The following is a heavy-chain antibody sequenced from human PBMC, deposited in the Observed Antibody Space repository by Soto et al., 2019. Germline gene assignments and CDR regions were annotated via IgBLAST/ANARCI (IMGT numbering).Heavy chain of an antibody. CDR2: ISGSGGST. D-gene: IGHD3-22*01. V-gene: IGHV3-23*01. CDR3: AKDHRPQYYYDSSGYFPYFDY. J-gene: IGHJ4*02. CDR1: GFTFSSYA. Sequence: SLRLYCAASGFTFSSYAMSWVRQAPGKGLEWVSAISGSGGSTYYADSVKGRFTISRDNSKNTLYLQMNSLRAEDTAVYYCAKDHRPQYYYDSSGYFPYFDYWGQGTLVTVSS.